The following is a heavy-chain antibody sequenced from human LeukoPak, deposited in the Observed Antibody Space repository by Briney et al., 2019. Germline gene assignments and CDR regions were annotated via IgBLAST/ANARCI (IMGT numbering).Heavy chain of an antibody. CDR2: IYYSGST. CDR1: GGSISSSSYY. CDR3: ARVGTIGNYTTI. D-gene: IGHD4-11*01. Sequence: SETLSLTCTVSGGSISSSSYYWGWIRQPPGKGLEWIGSIYYSGSTYYNPSLKSRVTISVDRSKNQFSLKLSSVTAADTAAYYCARVGTIGNYTTIWGQGTLVTVSS. V-gene: IGHV4-39*07. J-gene: IGHJ4*02.